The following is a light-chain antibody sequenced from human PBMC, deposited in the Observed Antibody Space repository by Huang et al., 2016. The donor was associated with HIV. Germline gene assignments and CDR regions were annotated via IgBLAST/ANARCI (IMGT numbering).Light chain of an antibody. V-gene: IGKV2-29*02. J-gene: IGKJ2*01. CDR1: QGLLYRAKIH. Sequence: DIVMTQTPLSLSVTPGHPASISCKSSQGLLYRAKIHLYWYLQKPGQSPQLLIYELSNRFSGVPDRFSGSGSPTDFTLKISRVETEDVGVYYCMQGKQLPYTFGQGTRLEIK. CDR3: MQGKQLPYT. CDR2: ELS.